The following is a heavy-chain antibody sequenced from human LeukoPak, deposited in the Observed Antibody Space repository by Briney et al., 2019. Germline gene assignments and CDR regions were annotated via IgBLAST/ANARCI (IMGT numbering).Heavy chain of an antibody. CDR3: AKDDAWLQYAN. CDR1: GFTFSSHG. V-gene: IGHV3-23*01. J-gene: IGHJ4*02. CDR2: ISPNGVIT. Sequence: PGGTLRLSCAASGFTFSSHGMNWVRQAPGKGLEWVSGISPNGVITYYADSVKGRFTISRDNSKGTVYLQMNSLRPEDTAVYYCAKDDAWLQYANWGRGTLVTVSS. D-gene: IGHD5-24*01.